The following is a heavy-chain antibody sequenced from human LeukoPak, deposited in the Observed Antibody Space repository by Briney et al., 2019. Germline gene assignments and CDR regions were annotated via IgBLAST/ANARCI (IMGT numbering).Heavy chain of an antibody. D-gene: IGHD6-13*01. Sequence: TPSETLSLTCTVSGGSISSYYWSWIRQPPGKGLEWIGEINHSGSTNYNPSLKSRVTISVDTSKNQFSLKLSSVTAADTAVYYCAREVPAAGFGSWGQGTLVTVSS. CDR3: AREVPAAGFGS. CDR1: GGSISSYY. CDR2: INHSGST. J-gene: IGHJ4*02. V-gene: IGHV4-34*01.